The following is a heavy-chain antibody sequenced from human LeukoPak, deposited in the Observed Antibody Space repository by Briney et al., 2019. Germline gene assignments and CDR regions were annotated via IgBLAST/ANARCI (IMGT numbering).Heavy chain of an antibody. CDR1: GGSISSYY. Sequence: SETLSLTCTVSGGSISSYYGSWIRQPPGKGLEWIGYIYYGGSTNYNPSLKSRVTISVDTSKNQFSLQLNSVTAADSAAYYCARNLGGWFDSWGQGSLVTVSS. D-gene: IGHD4-23*01. V-gene: IGHV4-59*01. J-gene: IGHJ5*01. CDR3: ARNLGGWFDS. CDR2: IYYGGST.